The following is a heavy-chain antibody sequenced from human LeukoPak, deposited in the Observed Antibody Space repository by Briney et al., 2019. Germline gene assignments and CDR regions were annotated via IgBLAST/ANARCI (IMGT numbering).Heavy chain of an antibody. CDR3: ARVVGTHFQH. CDR1: GGSISSGGNY. V-gene: IGHV4-31*03. J-gene: IGHJ1*01. D-gene: IGHD1-26*01. Sequence: SQTLSLTCTVSGGSISSGGNYWTWIRQYPGKGLEWIGYIYNSGSTYYNPSLKSRVTISVDTSKNQLSLKLRSVTAADTAVYYCARVVGTHFQHWGQGTLVTVSS. CDR2: IYNSGST.